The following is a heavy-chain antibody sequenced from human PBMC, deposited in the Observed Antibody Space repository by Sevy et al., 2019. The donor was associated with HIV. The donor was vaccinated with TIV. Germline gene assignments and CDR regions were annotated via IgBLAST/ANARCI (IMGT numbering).Heavy chain of an antibody. CDR2: ISGTGGST. D-gene: IGHD3-22*01. Sequence: GGSLRLSCAASGFTFSSYAMSWVRQAPGKGLEWVSAISGTGGSTCYADSVKGRFTISRDNSRNTLYLQMNSLRAEDSAVYYCAKARGGDSSGYHYAWGQGTLVTVSS. J-gene: IGHJ5*02. CDR3: AKARGGDSSGYHYA. CDR1: GFTFSSYA. V-gene: IGHV3-23*01.